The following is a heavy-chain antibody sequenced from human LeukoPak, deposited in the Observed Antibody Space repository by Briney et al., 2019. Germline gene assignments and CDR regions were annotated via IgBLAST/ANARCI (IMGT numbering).Heavy chain of an antibody. CDR1: GFTFSSYG. J-gene: IGHJ6*02. CDR3: AKDLRYRSEYYYYGMDV. CDR2: ISYDGSNK. D-gene: IGHD1-1*01. V-gene: IGHV3-30*18. Sequence: GGSLRLSCAASGFTFSSYGMHWVRQAPGKGLEWVAVISYDGSNKYYADSVKGRFTTSRDNSKNTLYLQMNSLRAEDTAVYYCAKDLRYRSEYYYYGMDVWGQGTTVTVSS.